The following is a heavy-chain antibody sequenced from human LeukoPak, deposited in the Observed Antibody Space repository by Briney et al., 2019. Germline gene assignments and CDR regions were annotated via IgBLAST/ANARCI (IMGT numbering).Heavy chain of an antibody. J-gene: IGHJ6*03. Sequence: GGSLRLSCAASGFTFGSYWMTWVRQAPGKGLEWVANIKKDGTEEHYVDSVKGRFTVSRDNARNSLYLQMNSLRVEDTAIYYCARNYGPGPRYSYYYMDVWGKGTTVTVSS. CDR1: GFTFGSYW. V-gene: IGHV3-7*01. CDR2: IKKDGTEE. CDR3: ARNYGPGPRYSYYYMDV. D-gene: IGHD3-16*01.